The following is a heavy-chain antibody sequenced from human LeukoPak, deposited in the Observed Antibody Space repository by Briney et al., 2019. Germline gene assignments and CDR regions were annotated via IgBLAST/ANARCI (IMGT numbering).Heavy chain of an antibody. CDR1: GFTFNSYA. Sequence: GGSLRLSCAASGFTFNSYAMSWVRQAPGKGLEWVSAIGTAGDTYSPGSVKGRFTISRENAKNSLYLQMNSLRAGDTAVYYCARESRYRYSGSYDYWGQGTLVTVSS. J-gene: IGHJ4*02. CDR2: IGTAGDT. CDR3: ARESRYRYSGSYDY. D-gene: IGHD1-26*01. V-gene: IGHV3-13*01.